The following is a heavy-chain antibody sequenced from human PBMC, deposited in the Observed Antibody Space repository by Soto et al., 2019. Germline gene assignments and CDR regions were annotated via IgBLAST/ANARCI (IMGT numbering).Heavy chain of an antibody. Sequence: GGSLRLSCAASGFTFSSYWMSWVRQAPGKGLEWVANIKQDGSEKYYVDSVKGRFTISRDNAKNSLYLQMNSLRTEDTAVYYCARVRFLEWGNFDYWGQGTLVTVSS. CDR2: IKQDGSEK. CDR1: GFTFSSYW. V-gene: IGHV3-7*01. D-gene: IGHD3-3*01. J-gene: IGHJ4*02. CDR3: ARVRFLEWGNFDY.